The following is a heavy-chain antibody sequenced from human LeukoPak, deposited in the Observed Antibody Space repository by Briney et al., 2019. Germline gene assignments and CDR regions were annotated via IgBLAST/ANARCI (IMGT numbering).Heavy chain of an antibody. Sequence: SVTVSCQASVGTFSSYAIRWVRQAPGRGREWMGGIIPIFGTENYAQKYERIVTITTDESTSQAYMELSSLRAEDTAVYYCARAAGYYDSSGYYFPDAFDIWGQGTMVTVSS. CDR1: VGTFSSYA. CDR3: ARAAGYYDSSGYYFPDAFDI. J-gene: IGHJ3*02. CDR2: IIPIFGTE. V-gene: IGHV1-69*05. D-gene: IGHD3-22*01.